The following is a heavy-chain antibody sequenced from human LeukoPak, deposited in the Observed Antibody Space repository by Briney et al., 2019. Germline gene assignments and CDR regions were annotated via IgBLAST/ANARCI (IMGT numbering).Heavy chain of an antibody. D-gene: IGHD5-18*01. Sequence: GASVKVSCKASGGTFSSYAISWVRQAPGQGLEWMGGIIPIFGTANYAQKLQGRVTITADESTSTAYMELSSLRSQDTAVYYCARSTAMASFDYWGQGTLVTVSS. J-gene: IGHJ4*02. CDR3: ARSTAMASFDY. CDR1: GGTFSSYA. V-gene: IGHV1-69*01. CDR2: IIPIFGTA.